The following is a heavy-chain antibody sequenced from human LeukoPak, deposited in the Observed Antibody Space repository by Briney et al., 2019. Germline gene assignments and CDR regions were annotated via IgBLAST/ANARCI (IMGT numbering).Heavy chain of an antibody. Sequence: SETLSLTCTVSGGSIKGYHWSWIRQPPGKGPEWIGYIYSNEATEYKPSLKSRVTISADTSKNQFSLKLTSVSAADTAIYYCARRNDFHIWGQGTMVTVSS. V-gene: IGHV4-4*08. J-gene: IGHJ3*02. CDR3: ARRNDFHI. CDR2: IYSNEAT. CDR1: GGSIKGYH.